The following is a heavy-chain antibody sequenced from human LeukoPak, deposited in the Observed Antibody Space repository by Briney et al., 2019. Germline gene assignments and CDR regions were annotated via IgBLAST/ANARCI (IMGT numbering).Heavy chain of an antibody. CDR2: IIPILGMA. CDR1: GGTFSTHP. J-gene: IGHJ4*02. Sequence: GASVKVSCKASGGTFSTHPISWVRQAPGQGLEWMGKIIPILGMASYAQRFQGRVTITAEDSTSTAYMDLSSLTSDDTAVYYCAREGFGDWEQLQFEHWGQGTLVSVSS. CDR3: AREGFGDWEQLQFEH. V-gene: IGHV1-69*04. D-gene: IGHD1/OR15-1a*01.